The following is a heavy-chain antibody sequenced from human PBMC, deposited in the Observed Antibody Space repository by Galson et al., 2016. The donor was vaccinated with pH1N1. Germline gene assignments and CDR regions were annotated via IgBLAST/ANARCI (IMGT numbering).Heavy chain of an antibody. Sequence: SVKVSCKASGYTFTNYGISWVRQAPGQGLEWMGWIITYNGNADYAEHLQGRVTMTTDTSTNTAYMELRSLRSDDTAVYYCARDRPSPLVGYAFDVWGQGTMVTVFS. CDR1: GYTFTNYG. D-gene: IGHD2-2*01. J-gene: IGHJ3*01. CDR3: ARDRPSPLVGYAFDV. V-gene: IGHV1-18*04. CDR2: IITYNGNA.